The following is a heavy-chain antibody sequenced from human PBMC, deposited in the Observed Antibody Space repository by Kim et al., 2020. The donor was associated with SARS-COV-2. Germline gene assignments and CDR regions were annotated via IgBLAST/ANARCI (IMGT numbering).Heavy chain of an antibody. Sequence: GGSLRLSCAASGFTFSNHWMSWVRQAPGKGLEWVANINHGGSEKYYLDSVKGRLTISRDTAKNSLSLQMNSLRAEDTAVYYCARSSAGAFDFWGQGALVTVSS. D-gene: IGHD3-10*01. J-gene: IGHJ4*02. V-gene: IGHV3-7*01. CDR1: GFTFSNHW. CDR3: ARSSAGAFDF. CDR2: INHGGSEK.